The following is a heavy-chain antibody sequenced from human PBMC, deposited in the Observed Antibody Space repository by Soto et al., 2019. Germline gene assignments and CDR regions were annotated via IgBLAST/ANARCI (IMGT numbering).Heavy chain of an antibody. CDR3: AKGSVTSIFAYFDY. CDR1: GFTFDDYA. CDR2: ISWNSGNI. V-gene: IGHV3-9*01. J-gene: IGHJ4*02. D-gene: IGHD3-3*01. Sequence: EVHLVESGGGLVQPGRSLRLSCAASGFTFDDYAMHWVRQVPGKGLEWVSSISWNSGNIFYADSVKGRFTISRDSANNSLYLQMNSLKTEDTALYYCAKGSVTSIFAYFDYWGQGTLVTVSS.